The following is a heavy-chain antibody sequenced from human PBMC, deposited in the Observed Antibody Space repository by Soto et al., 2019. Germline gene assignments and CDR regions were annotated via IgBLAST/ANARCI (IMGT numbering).Heavy chain of an antibody. D-gene: IGHD3-16*01. CDR1: GGTFSSYA. CDR2: IIPIFDTT. V-gene: IGHV1-69*12. CDR3: ARGGVTGDYYYDGVDV. Sequence: QVQLVQSGAEVKKPGSSVKVSCKASGGTFSSYAISWVRQAPGQGLEWMGGIIPIFDTTNYAQKFQGRVTITADVSTSKSHMELSSLRYEDTAVYYCARGGVTGDYYYDGVDVWGQGTTVTVSS. J-gene: IGHJ6*02.